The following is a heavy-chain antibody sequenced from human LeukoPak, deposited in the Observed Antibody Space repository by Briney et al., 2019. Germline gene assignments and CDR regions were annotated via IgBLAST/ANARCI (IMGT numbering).Heavy chain of an antibody. CDR2: ISGSGGST. D-gene: IGHD3-3*01. V-gene: IGHV3-23*01. Sequence: GGSLRLSFAASGFTFSKFPMSWVRQAPGKGLEWVSAISGSGGSTYYADSVKGRFTISRDNSKNTLYLQMNSLRAEDTAVYYCAKDQNPLYYDFWSGSHFQHWGQGTLVTVSS. CDR1: GFTFSKFP. J-gene: IGHJ1*01. CDR3: AKDQNPLYYDFWSGSHFQH.